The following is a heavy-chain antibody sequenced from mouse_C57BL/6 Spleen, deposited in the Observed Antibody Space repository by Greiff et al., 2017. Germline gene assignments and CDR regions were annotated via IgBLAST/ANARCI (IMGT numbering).Heavy chain of an antibody. CDR2: IRSKSNNYAT. Sequence: EVKLVESGGGLVQPKGSLKLSCAASGFSFNTYAMNWVRQAPGKGLEWVARIRSKSNNYATYYADSVKDRFTISRDDSESMLYLKMNNLKTEDTAMYYCVRNYDYDGPYYYAKDYWGQGTSVTVSS. V-gene: IGHV10-1*01. D-gene: IGHD2-4*01. CDR1: GFSFNTYA. J-gene: IGHJ4*01. CDR3: VRNYDYDGPYYYAKDY.